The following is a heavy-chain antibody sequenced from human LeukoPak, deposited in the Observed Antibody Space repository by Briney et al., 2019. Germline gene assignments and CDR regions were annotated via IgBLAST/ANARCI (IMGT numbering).Heavy chain of an antibody. Sequence: ASVKVSCKASGYTFSDYFMHWVRQAPGQGLAWMGWINPKTGGTTYTQKFQGRVTMTRDMSITTAYMDLSRLTSDDTAVYYCTRAFEYGWFDPWGQGTQVIVSS. CDR3: TRAFEYGWFDP. CDR2: INPKTGGT. V-gene: IGHV1-2*02. D-gene: IGHD4-17*01. J-gene: IGHJ5*02. CDR1: GYTFSDYF.